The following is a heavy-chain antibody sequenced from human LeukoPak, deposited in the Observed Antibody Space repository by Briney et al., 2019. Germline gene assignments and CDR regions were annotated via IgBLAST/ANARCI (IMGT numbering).Heavy chain of an antibody. D-gene: IGHD6-13*01. J-gene: IGHJ4*02. Sequence: GGSLRLSCAASGFTFSSYIIHWVRQAPGTGLEWVALITFDGSTTTYSDSAKGPFTISRDNSKNTVYLQLTSLRVDDTAVYFCAREGYSRSRAAAFDYWGQGTLVTVSS. CDR2: ITFDGSTT. CDR1: GFTFSSYI. CDR3: AREGYSRSRAAAFDY. V-gene: IGHV3-30*04.